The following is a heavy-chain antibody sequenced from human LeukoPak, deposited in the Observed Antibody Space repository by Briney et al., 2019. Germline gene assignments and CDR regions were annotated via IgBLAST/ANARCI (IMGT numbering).Heavy chain of an antibody. Sequence: ASVKVSCKASGGTFSSYAISWVRQASGQGLEWMGGIIPIFGTANYAQKFQGRVTITADESTSTAYMELSSLRSEDTAVYYCARGIDIVVVPETHEYSPSDYWGQGTLVTVS. J-gene: IGHJ4*02. V-gene: IGHV1-69*13. CDR1: GGTFSSYA. CDR3: ARGIDIVVVPETHEYSPSDY. D-gene: IGHD2-2*01. CDR2: IIPIFGTA.